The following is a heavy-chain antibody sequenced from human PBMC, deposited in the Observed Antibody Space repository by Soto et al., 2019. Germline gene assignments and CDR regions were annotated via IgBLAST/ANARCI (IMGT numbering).Heavy chain of an antibody. V-gene: IGHV4-31*03. CDR3: SRGPFLEWLLPPSGMDV. Sequence: PSETLSLTCTVSGGSISSGGYYWSWIRQHPGKGLEWIGYIDYSGSTYSNPSLKSRVTISVDTSKNQFSLKLSSMTAADTAAYYCSRGPFLEWLLPPSGMDVWGQGTTVTVSS. CDR2: IDYSGST. CDR1: GGSISSGGYY. D-gene: IGHD3-3*02. J-gene: IGHJ6*02.